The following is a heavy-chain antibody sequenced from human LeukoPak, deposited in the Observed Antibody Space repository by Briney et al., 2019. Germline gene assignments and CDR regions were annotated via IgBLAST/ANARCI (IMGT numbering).Heavy chain of an antibody. J-gene: IGHJ4*02. CDR1: GFTFSNAW. CDR3: PIVVVAATDALDY. V-gene: IGHV3-15*01. D-gene: IGHD2-15*01. Sequence: KTGGSLRLSCAASGFTFSNAWMSWVRQAPGKGLEWVGRIKSKTDGGTTDYAAPVKGRFTISRDDSKNTLYLQMNSLKTEDTAVYYCPIVVVAATDALDYWGQGTLVTVSS. CDR2: IKSKTDGGTT.